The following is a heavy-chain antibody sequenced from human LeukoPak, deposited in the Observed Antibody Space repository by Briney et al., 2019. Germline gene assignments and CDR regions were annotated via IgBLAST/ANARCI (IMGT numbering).Heavy chain of an antibody. D-gene: IGHD1-26*01. CDR1: GGSVNSGTYY. CDR3: AREPYSGSYPFDY. Sequence: SETLSLTCTVSGGSVNSGTYYWSWIRQPPGKGLEWIGNIYYSGSAYYNPSLKSRVTMSVDTSKNQFSLKLSSVTAADTAVYYCAREPYSGSYPFDYWGQGTLVTVSS. CDR2: IYYSGSA. V-gene: IGHV4-39*07. J-gene: IGHJ4*02.